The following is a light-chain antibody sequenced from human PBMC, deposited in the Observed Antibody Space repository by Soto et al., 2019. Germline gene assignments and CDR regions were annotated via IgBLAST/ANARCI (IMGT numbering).Light chain of an antibody. Sequence: QSVLTQPPSASGTPGQRVTISCSGSSSNIGSNTVNWYQQLPGTTPKLLIYSNTQRPSGVPDRFSGSKSGTSASLAISGLQSEDEADYYWAAWDDSLNGYVVGTGTKLTVL. V-gene: IGLV1-44*01. J-gene: IGLJ1*01. CDR3: AAWDDSLNGYV. CDR1: SSNIGSNT. CDR2: SNT.